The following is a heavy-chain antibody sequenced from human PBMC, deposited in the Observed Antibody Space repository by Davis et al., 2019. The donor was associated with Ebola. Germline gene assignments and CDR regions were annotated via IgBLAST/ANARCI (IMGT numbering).Heavy chain of an antibody. J-gene: IGHJ3*01. CDR3: VRDLGIGGAFDV. V-gene: IGHV3-11*01. Sequence: GESLKISCAASGFTSSNHYMGWIRPAPGAGLEWISYISDSGDAEFYGDSVKGRFTISRDNAKNSLYLQMNSLRGADTGLYYCVRDLGIGGAFDVWGQGTMVTVSS. CDR2: ISDSGDAE. CDR1: GFTSSNHY. D-gene: IGHD3-10*01.